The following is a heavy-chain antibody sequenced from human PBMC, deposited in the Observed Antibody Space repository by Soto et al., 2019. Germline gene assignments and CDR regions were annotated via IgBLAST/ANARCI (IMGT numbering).Heavy chain of an antibody. Sequence: QVQLQESGPGLVKPSQTLSLTCTVSGGSISSGDYYWSWIRQPPGKGLEWIGYIYYSGSTYYNPSLKSRVTISVDTSKNQFSLKLSSLTAADTAVYYCARDTHYDFWSGYPQGYYGMDVWGQGTTVTVSS. CDR1: GGSISSGDYY. D-gene: IGHD3-3*01. CDR2: IYYSGST. J-gene: IGHJ6*02. CDR3: ARDTHYDFWSGYPQGYYGMDV. V-gene: IGHV4-30-4*01.